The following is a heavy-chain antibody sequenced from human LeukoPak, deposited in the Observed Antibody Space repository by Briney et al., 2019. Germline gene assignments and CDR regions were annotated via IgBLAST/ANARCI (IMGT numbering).Heavy chain of an antibody. CDR3: ARDANYYGSGSPTASGV. CDR2: INPNSGGT. Sequence: ASVKVSCKASGYTFTGYYMHWVRQAPGQGLEWMGRINPNSGGTNYAQKFQGRVTMTRDTSISTAYMELSRLRSDDTAVYYCARDANYYGSGSPTASGVWGQGTTVTASS. V-gene: IGHV1-2*06. J-gene: IGHJ6*02. CDR1: GYTFTGYY. D-gene: IGHD3-10*01.